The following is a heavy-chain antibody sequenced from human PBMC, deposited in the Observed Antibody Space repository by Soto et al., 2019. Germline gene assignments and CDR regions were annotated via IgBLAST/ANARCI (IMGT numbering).Heavy chain of an antibody. D-gene: IGHD3-9*01. CDR2: ISSSGSTI. V-gene: IGHV3-48*02. CDR3: ARDLSAYAGYYCDH. Sequence: PGGSLRLSCAASGFGLRDYSLNWFRQAPGKGLEWVSYISSSGSTIYYSDSVKGRFTISRDIAKHSMYLQMNSLRDEDSALYYCARDLSAYAGYYCDHWGQGTRVTVSS. CDR1: GFGLRDYS. J-gene: IGHJ4*02.